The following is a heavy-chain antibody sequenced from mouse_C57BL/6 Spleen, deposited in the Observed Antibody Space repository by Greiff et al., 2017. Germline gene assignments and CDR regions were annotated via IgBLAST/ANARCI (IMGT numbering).Heavy chain of an antibody. Sequence: QVQLQQPGAELVMPGASVKLSCKASGYTFTSYWMHWVKQRPGQGLEWIGEIDPSDSYTNYNQKFKGKSTLTVDKSSSTAYMQLSSLTSEDSAVYYCARRDYYGSSPGDYWGQGTTLTVSS. CDR2: IDPSDSYT. CDR3: ARRDYYGSSPGDY. J-gene: IGHJ2*01. CDR1: GYTFTSYW. V-gene: IGHV1-69*01. D-gene: IGHD1-1*01.